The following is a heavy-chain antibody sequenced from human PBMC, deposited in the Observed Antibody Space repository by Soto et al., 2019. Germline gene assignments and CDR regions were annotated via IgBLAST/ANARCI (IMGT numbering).Heavy chain of an antibody. D-gene: IGHD3-10*01. CDR3: ARKDYYGSLLY. CDR2: ISAYNGNT. Sequence: ASVKLSCKASVYTFTSYGISWLRQAPGQGLEWMGWISAYNGNTNYSQKLQGRVTMTTDTSTRTAYMELRSLRSDDTAVYYCARKDYYGSLLYWGQGTLVTVSS. J-gene: IGHJ4*02. CDR1: VYTFTSYG. V-gene: IGHV1-18*01.